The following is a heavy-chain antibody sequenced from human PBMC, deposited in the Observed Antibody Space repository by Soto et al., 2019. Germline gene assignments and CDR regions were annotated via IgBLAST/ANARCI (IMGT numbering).Heavy chain of an antibody. CDR3: AIIDDGDYSPFDY. CDR1: RITASSNY. CDR2: IYSGGST. Sequence: PGGSLRLSCAASRITASSNYMSWVRQAPGKGLEWVSAIYSGGSTYYADSVKGRFTISRDNSNNTLYLQMTSLRAEDTAVYYCAIIDDGDYSPFDYLGQGTVVTVSS. V-gene: IGHV3-66*01. D-gene: IGHD4-17*01. J-gene: IGHJ4*02.